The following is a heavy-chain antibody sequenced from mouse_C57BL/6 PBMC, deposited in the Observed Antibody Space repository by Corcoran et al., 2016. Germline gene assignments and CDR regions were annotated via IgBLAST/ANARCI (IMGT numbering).Heavy chain of an antibody. J-gene: IGHJ4*01. Sequence: QVQLQQSGAELARTGASVKLSCKASGYTFTSYGISWVKQRTGQGLEWIGEIYPRSGNTYYNEKFKGKATLTADKSSSTAYMELRSLTSEDSAVYFCARGGLLRTPASAMDYWGQGTSVTVSS. CDR1: GYTFTSYG. D-gene: IGHD1-1*01. V-gene: IGHV1-81*01. CDR3: ARGGLLRTPASAMDY. CDR2: IYPRSGNT.